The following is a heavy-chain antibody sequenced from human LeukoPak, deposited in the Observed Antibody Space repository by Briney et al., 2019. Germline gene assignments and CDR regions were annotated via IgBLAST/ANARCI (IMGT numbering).Heavy chain of an antibody. CDR1: GFTFSSYW. CDR3: ARTLYSSSYFDY. CDR2: INSDGSST. Sequence: PGGSLRLSCAASGFTFSSYWMHWVRQAPGKGLVWVSRINSDGSSTSYADSVKGRFTISRDNAKNTLYLHMNSLRAEDTAVYYCARTLYSSSYFDYWGQGTLVTVSS. V-gene: IGHV3-74*01. D-gene: IGHD6-6*01. J-gene: IGHJ4*02.